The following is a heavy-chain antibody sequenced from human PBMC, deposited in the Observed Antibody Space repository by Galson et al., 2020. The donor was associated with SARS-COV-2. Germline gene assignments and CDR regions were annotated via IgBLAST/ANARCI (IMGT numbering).Heavy chain of an antibody. CDR1: GASISSDGYY. CDR2: IYHSGNT. V-gene: IGHV4-39*01. D-gene: IGHD3-10*01. Sequence: SETLSLTCTVSGASISSDGYYWGWIRQPPGKGPEWIGSIYHSGNTYYNSSLKSRVTISVDTSNNQFSLKLTSVTAADTAVYYCARRGYYGSAGGPFDYWGQGTLVTVSS. J-gene: IGHJ4*02. CDR3: ARRGYYGSAGGPFDY.